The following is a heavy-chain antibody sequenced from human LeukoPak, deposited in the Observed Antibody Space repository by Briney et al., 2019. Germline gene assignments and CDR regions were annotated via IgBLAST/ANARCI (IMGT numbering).Heavy chain of an antibody. CDR3: ANTPAPGGYYDSSGYDAFDI. CDR1: GFTFSSYG. J-gene: IGHJ3*02. CDR2: IWNDGSNK. Sequence: GRSLRLSCTASGFTFSSYGVHWVRQAPGKGLVWVAVIWNDGSNKYYADSVKGRFTISRDNSKNTLYLQMNSLRAEDTAVYYCANTPAPGGYYDSSGYDAFDIWGQGTMVTVSS. V-gene: IGHV3-33*06. D-gene: IGHD3-22*01.